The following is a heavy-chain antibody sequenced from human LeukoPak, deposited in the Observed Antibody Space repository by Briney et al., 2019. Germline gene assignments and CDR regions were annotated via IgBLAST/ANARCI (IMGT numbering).Heavy chain of an antibody. CDR1: GVTFSSYG. V-gene: IGHV3-30*02. J-gene: IGHJ4*02. CDR3: AKEGRIMITLGGVIAYVY. D-gene: IGHD3-16*02. Sequence: GGSLRLSCAASGVTFSSYGMHWVRQAPGKGREWVAFIRYDGSNKYYADSVKGRFTISRDNSKNTLYLQMNSLRAEDTAVYYCAKEGRIMITLGGVIAYVYWGQGTLVTVSS. CDR2: IRYDGSNK.